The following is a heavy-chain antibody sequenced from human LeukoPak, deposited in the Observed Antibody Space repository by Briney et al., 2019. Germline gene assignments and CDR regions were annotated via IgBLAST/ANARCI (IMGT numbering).Heavy chain of an antibody. D-gene: IGHD6-19*01. CDR3: ERIAVAGTFDY. Sequence: SETLSLTCTVSGGSISSYYWCWIRQPAGKGLEWIGRLYTSGSTNHNPPLKSRVPMSVDTSKNQFSLTLSSVTAADTAVYFCERIAVAGTFDYWGQGTLVTVSS. CDR1: GGSISSYY. V-gene: IGHV4-4*07. CDR2: LYTSGST. J-gene: IGHJ4*02.